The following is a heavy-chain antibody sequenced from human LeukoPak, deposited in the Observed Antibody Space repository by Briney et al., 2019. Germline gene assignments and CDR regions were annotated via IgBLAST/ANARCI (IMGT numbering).Heavy chain of an antibody. CDR1: GFTFSSYS. V-gene: IGHV3-21*01. CDR3: ARDLYDSGAYSSPIDY. Sequence: PGRSLRLSCAASGFTFSSYSMNWVRQAPGKGLEWVSSISSSSSYIHSADSVKGRFTISRDNAKNSLYLQMNSLRAEATAVYYCARDLYDSGAYSSPIDYWGQGTLVTVSS. CDR2: ISSSSSYI. J-gene: IGHJ4*02. D-gene: IGHD3-22*01.